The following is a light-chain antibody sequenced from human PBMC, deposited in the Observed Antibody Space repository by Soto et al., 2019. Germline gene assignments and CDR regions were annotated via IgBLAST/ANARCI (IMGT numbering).Light chain of an antibody. CDR2: GAS. CDR3: QQYGTSPRT. CDR1: QIVSSNY. V-gene: IGKV3-20*01. J-gene: IGKJ1*01. Sequence: ENVLTQSPGTLSQSPGERATLSCRASQIVSSNYLAWYQHKPGQAPRLLIYGASSRATGIPDRFSGSGSGTDFTLTISRLEPEDFAVYYCQQYGTSPRTFGQGTKVEIK.